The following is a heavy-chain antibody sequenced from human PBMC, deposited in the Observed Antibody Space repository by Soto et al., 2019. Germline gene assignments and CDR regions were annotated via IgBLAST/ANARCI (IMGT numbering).Heavy chain of an antibody. CDR3: AASSSGWGN. V-gene: IGHV1-58*01. J-gene: IGHJ4*02. D-gene: IGHD6-19*01. CDR2: IVVGSGNT. CDR1: GLTFTNSA. Sequence: RASVKVSCQASGLTFTNSAVQWVRQARGQRLERIGWIVVGSGNTNYAQKFQERVTITRDMSTRTAYMELSSLRSEDTAVYYCAASSSGWGNWGQGTLVTVSS.